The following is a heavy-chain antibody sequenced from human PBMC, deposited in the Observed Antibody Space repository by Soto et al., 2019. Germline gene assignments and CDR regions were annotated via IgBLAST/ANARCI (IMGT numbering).Heavy chain of an antibody. V-gene: IGHV4-31*03. D-gene: IGHD3-10*01. CDR3: ARLRDYFGSGSYLCYFDC. J-gene: IGHJ4*02. CDR2: IYYSGST. CDR1: GGSISSGGYY. Sequence: QVQLQESGPGLVKPSQTLSLTCTVSGGSISSGGYYWSWIRQHPGKGLEWIGYIYYSGSTYYTPSLQSRGTRAVAASETPSSLKLSSVTAADTAVYYCARLRDYFGSGSYLCYFDCWGQGALVTVSS.